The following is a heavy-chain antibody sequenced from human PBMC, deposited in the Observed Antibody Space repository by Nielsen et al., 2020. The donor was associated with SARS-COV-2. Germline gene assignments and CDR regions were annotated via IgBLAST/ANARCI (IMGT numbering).Heavy chain of an antibody. J-gene: IGHJ3*02. CDR3: AARGASLAFDI. Sequence: GGSLRLSCAASGFTFSGSAMHWVRQASGKGLEWVGRIRSKANSYATAYAASVKGRFTISRDDSKNTAYLQMNSLKTEDSAVYYCAARGASLAFDIWGQGTMVTVSS. D-gene: IGHD3-10*01. CDR2: IRSKANSYAT. V-gene: IGHV3-73*01. CDR1: GFTFSGSA.